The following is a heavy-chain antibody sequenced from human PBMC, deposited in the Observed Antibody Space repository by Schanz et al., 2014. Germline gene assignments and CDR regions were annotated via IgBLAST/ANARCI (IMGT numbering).Heavy chain of an antibody. CDR1: GFTVSSNH. CDR2: IYASGAT. Sequence: EGQLAESGGGLVQPGGSLRLSCAVSGFTVSSNHMSWVRQAPGKGLEWVSTIYASGATYYADSVKRRFTISRDISKNTLHLQVTSLRAGDTAIYYCARDGNYYGSRNYYKTPYYFDYWGQGTLVTVSS. D-gene: IGHD3-10*01. CDR3: ARDGNYYGSRNYYKTPYYFDY. V-gene: IGHV3-66*01. J-gene: IGHJ4*02.